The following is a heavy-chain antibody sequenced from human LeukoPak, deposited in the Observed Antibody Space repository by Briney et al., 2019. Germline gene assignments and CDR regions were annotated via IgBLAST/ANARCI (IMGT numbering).Heavy chain of an antibody. CDR1: GFTFSSYW. D-gene: IGHD3-3*01. V-gene: IGHV3-7*01. J-gene: IGHJ4*02. Sequence: GGSPRLSCAASGFTFSSYWMSWVRQAPGKGLEWVANIKQDGSEKYYVDSVKGRFTISRDNAKNSLYLQMNSLRAEDTAVYYCVWSGYPTWYFDYWGQGTLVTVSS. CDR3: VWSGYPTWYFDY. CDR2: IKQDGSEK.